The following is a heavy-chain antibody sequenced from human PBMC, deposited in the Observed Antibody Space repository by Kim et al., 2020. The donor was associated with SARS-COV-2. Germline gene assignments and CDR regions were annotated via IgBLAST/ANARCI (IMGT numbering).Heavy chain of an antibody. CDR3: AREARFEEWYYDL. Sequence: YASSVKGRFTISRDNSKNTLYLHMYSLRSEDTAVYYCAREARFEEWYYDLWGRGTPVIVSS. D-gene: IGHD6-6*01. V-gene: IGHV3-30*03. J-gene: IGHJ2*01.